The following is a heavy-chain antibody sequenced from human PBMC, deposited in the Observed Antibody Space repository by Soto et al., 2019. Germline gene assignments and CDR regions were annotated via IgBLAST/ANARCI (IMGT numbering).Heavy chain of an antibody. J-gene: IGHJ6*02. V-gene: IGHV4-30-4*01. CDR3: ARESGGSYSTYYGMDV. CDR1: GGSISSGDYY. D-gene: IGHD1-26*01. CDR2: IYYSGST. Sequence: KPSETLSLTCTVSGGSISSGDYYWSWIRQPPGKGLEWIGYIYYSGSTYYNPSLKSRVTISVDTSKNQFSLKLSSVTAADTAVYYCARESGGSYSTYYGMDVWGQGTTVTVSS.